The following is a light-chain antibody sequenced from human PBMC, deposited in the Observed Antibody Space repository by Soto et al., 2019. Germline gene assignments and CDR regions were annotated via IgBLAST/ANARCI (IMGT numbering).Light chain of an antibody. Sequence: EIVLTQSPGTLSLSPGERATLSCRASQSVSSSYLAWYQQKPGQAPRLLIYGASSRATGIPDRFSGSGSGTDFTLTISRLEPEDVAVYYCQQYGSSPPGITFGQGTRLEIK. V-gene: IGKV3-20*01. CDR1: QSVSSSY. J-gene: IGKJ5*01. CDR2: GAS. CDR3: QQYGSSPPGIT.